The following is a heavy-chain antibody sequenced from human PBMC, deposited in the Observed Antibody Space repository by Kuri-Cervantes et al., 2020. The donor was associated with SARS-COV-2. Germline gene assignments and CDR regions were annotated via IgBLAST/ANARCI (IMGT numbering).Heavy chain of an antibody. J-gene: IGHJ4*02. CDR2: ISYDGSNK. D-gene: IGHD3-10*01. Sequence: GGSLRLSCAASGFTFSSYGMHWVRQAPGKGVEWVAVISYDGSNKYYADSVKGRFTISRDNSKNTLYLQMNSLRAEDTAVYYCAKDLRLLWFGELLYWGQGTLVTVSS. V-gene: IGHV3-30*18. CDR3: AKDLRLLWFGELLY. CDR1: GFTFSSYG.